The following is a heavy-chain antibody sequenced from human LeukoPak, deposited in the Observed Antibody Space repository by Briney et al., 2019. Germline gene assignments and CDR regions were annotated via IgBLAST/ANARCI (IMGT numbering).Heavy chain of an antibody. J-gene: IGHJ4*02. Sequence: GESLKISCKGSGYSFTTYCIAWVRQLTEKGLEWMGIIYPDESNIRYSPSFQGQVTISADKSISAAYLQWSSLKASDTAMYYCARPPSRGYSSSFEYWGQGTLVTVSS. D-gene: IGHD2-2*03. CDR3: ARPPSRGYSSSFEY. V-gene: IGHV5-51*01. CDR1: GYSFTTYC. CDR2: IYPDESNI.